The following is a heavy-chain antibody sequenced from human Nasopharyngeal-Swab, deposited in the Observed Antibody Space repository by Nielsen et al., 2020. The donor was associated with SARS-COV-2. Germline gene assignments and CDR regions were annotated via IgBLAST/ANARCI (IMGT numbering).Heavy chain of an antibody. J-gene: IGHJ4*02. Sequence: VRQAPGKGLEWGSYISSSGSTIYYADSVKGRFTISRDNAKNSLYLQMNSLRAEDTAVYYCARGRRLLDYWGQGTLVTVSS. V-gene: IGHV3-48*03. D-gene: IGHD2-15*01. CDR2: ISSSGSTI. CDR3: ARGRRLLDY.